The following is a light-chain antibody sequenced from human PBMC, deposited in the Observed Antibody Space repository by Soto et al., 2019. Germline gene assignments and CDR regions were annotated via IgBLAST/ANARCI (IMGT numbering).Light chain of an antibody. V-gene: IGKV1-27*01. J-gene: IGKJ3*01. Sequence: DIQMTQSPSSLSASVGDRVTITCRASQGISNYLAWYQQRPGKVPKLLIYAASTLQSGVPSRFSGSGSGTDFTLTITRLLPEDVATYYCQNLDSAAFTFGPGTKVDI. CDR2: AAS. CDR1: QGISNY. CDR3: QNLDSAAFT.